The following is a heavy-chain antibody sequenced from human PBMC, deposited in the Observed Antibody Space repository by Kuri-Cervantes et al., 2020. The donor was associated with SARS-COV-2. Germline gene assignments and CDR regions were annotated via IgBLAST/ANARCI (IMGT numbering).Heavy chain of an antibody. CDR1: GYTFSGGYY. J-gene: IGHJ6*02. D-gene: IGHD3-10*01. CDR3: ARGMVRGVIQYYSYGMDV. Sequence: ASVKVSCKASGYTFSGGYYMYWVRQAPGQGLEWMGWINPNSGGTNYAQKFQGWVTMTRDTSISTAYMELSRLRSDDTAVYYCARGMVRGVIQYYSYGMDVWGQGTTVTVSS. CDR2: INPNSGGT. V-gene: IGHV1-2*04.